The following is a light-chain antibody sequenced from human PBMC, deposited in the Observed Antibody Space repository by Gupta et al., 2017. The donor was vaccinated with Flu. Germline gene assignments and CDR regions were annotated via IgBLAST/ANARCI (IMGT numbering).Light chain of an antibody. Sequence: PSSLSASTGDTVTITCRTSQGISSYLAWYQQKAGRAPKLLLKGASSLQSGAPSRFSGSGSGTYFTLTISGLQSDDSATYFCQQYDNYPPTFGEGTKVETK. J-gene: IGKJ4*01. CDR3: QQYDNYPPT. V-gene: IGKV1-8*01. CDR1: QGISSY. CDR2: GAS.